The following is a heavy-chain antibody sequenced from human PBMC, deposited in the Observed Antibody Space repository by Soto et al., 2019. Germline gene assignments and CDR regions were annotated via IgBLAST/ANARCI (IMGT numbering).Heavy chain of an antibody. CDR3: ARKQRVFQYYYGMDV. CDR1: GGSISSSSYY. CDR2: IYYSGST. V-gene: IGHV4-39*01. J-gene: IGHJ6*02. D-gene: IGHD2-8*01. Sequence: LSLPCTVSGGSISSSSYYWGWIRQPPGKGLEWIGSIYYSGSTYYNPSLKSRVTISVDTSKNQFSLKLSSVTAADTAVYYCARKQRVFQYYYGMDVWGQGTTVTVSS.